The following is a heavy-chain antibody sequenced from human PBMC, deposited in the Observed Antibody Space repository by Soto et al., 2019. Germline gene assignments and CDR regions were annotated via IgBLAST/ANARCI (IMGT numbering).Heavy chain of an antibody. V-gene: IGHV3-11*01. CDR3: ARVGWYGSGSYYEFDY. Sequence: GGSLRLSCAASGFTFSDYYMSWIRQAPGKGLEWVSYISSSGSTIYYADSVKGRFTISRDNAKNSLYLQMNSLRAEDTAVYYCARVGWYGSGSYYEFDYWGQGTLVTVSS. CDR1: GFTFSDYY. D-gene: IGHD3-10*01. CDR2: ISSSGSTI. J-gene: IGHJ4*02.